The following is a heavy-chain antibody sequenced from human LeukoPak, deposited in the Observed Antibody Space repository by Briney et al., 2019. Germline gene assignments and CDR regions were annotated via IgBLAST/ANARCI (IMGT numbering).Heavy chain of an antibody. Sequence: GGSLRLSCAASGFTFNSYAMSWVRQAPGTGLEWVAFIQFDGNGEYYADSLRGRFTISGDNSKNSLYLQMNSLRAEDTAVYYCARRDTAMASGGFDLWGQGTLVTVSS. V-gene: IGHV3-30*02. CDR3: ARRDTAMASGGFDL. CDR2: IQFDGNGE. D-gene: IGHD5-18*01. CDR1: GFTFNSYA. J-gene: IGHJ4*02.